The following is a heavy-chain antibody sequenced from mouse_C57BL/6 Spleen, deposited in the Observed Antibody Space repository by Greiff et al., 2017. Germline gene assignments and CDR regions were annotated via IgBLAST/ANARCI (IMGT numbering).Heavy chain of an antibody. Sequence: EVKLVESGGGLVKPGGSLKLSCAASGFTFSSYAMSWVRQTPEKRLEWVATISDGGSYTYYPDNVKGRFTISRDNAKNNLYLQMSHLKSEDTAMYYCARVDYYDYYAMDYWGQGTSVTVSS. D-gene: IGHD1-1*01. CDR3: ARVDYYDYYAMDY. CDR1: GFTFSSYA. J-gene: IGHJ4*01. CDR2: ISDGGSYT. V-gene: IGHV5-4*03.